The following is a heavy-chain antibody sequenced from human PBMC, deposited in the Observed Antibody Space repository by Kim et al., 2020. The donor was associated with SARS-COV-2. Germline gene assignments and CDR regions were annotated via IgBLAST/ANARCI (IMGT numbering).Heavy chain of an antibody. CDR1: GFTFSSYA. CDR2: ISYDGSNK. J-gene: IGHJ4*02. Sequence: GGSLRLSCAASGFTFSSYAMHWVRQAPGKGLEWVAVISYDGSNKYYADSVKGRFTISRDNSKNTLYLQMNSLRAEDTAVYYCARDRYYYDSSGYYRNFDYWGQGTLVTVSS. CDR3: ARDRYYYDSSGYYRNFDY. D-gene: IGHD3-22*01. V-gene: IGHV3-30*04.